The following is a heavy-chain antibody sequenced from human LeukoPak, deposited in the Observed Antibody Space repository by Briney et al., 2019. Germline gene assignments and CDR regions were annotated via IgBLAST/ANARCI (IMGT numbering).Heavy chain of an antibody. J-gene: IGHJ4*02. Sequence: KPSEILSLTCSVSGGSISSSSYYWGWIRQPPGKGLEWIESINYNGNTYYNASLKSRVTISVDTSKNQFSLKLSSVTAADTAVYYCASPSSSSSPYDYWGQGTLVTVSS. V-gene: IGHV4-39*01. CDR1: GGSISSSSYY. D-gene: IGHD6-6*01. CDR3: ASPSSSSSPYDY. CDR2: INYNGNT.